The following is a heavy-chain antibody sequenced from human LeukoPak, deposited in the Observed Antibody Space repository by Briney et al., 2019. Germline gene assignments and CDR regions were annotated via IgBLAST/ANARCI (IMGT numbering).Heavy chain of an antibody. CDR3: AKEAGYSGYDYPDY. V-gene: IGHV3-23*01. CDR1: GFTFGSYA. CDR2: ISGSGYST. D-gene: IGHD5-12*01. J-gene: IGHJ4*02. Sequence: GGSLRLSCQASGFTFGSYAMSWFPQAPGKGLEWVSAISGSGYSTYYADSVKGRFTISRDNSKNTLYLQMNSLRAEDTAVYYCAKEAGYSGYDYPDYWGQGTLVTVSS.